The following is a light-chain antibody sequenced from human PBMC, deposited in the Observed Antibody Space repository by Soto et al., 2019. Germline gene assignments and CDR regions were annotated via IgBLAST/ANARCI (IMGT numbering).Light chain of an antibody. Sequence: ALTQPASVSGSPGQSITISCTGTSSDVGGYNFVSWYQQHPGKAPRLMIFEVNNRPSGVSDRFSGSKSGNTASLTISGLQAEDEADYYCSSYTFSSTLVVFGGGTKLTVL. CDR3: SSYTFSSTLVV. V-gene: IGLV2-14*01. CDR1: SSDVGGYNF. CDR2: EVN. J-gene: IGLJ3*02.